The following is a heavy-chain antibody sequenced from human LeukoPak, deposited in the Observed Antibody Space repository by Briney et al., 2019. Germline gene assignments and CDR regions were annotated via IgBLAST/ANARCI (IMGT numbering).Heavy chain of an antibody. CDR1: GFTFSSYG. CDR2: ISGSGGST. V-gene: IGHV3-23*01. J-gene: IGHJ4*02. D-gene: IGHD6-13*01. CDR3: AKQTRSPSYSSSWYYFDY. Sequence: GGSLRLSCAASGFTFSSYGMHWVRQAPGKGLEWVSAISGSGGSTYYADSVKGRFTISRDNSKNTLYLQMNSLRAEDTAVYYCAKQTRSPSYSSSWYYFDYWGQGTLVTVSS.